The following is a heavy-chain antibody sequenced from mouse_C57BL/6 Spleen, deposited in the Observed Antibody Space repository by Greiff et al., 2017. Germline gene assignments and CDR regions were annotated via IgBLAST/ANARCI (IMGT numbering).Heavy chain of an antibody. CDR2: ISYDGSN. D-gene: IGHD2-4*01. Sequence: EVKLQESGPGLVKPSQSLSLTCSVTGYSITSGYYWNWIRQFPGKKLEWMGYISYDGSNNYNPSLKNRISITRDTSKNQFFLKLNSVTTEDTATYYCARDRGYYDYDERFAYWGQGTLVTVSA. J-gene: IGHJ3*01. V-gene: IGHV3-6*01. CDR3: ARDRGYYDYDERFAY. CDR1: GYSITSGYY.